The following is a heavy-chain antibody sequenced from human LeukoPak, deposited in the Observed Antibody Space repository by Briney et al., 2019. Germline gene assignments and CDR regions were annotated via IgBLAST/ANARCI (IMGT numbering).Heavy chain of an antibody. J-gene: IGHJ6*03. Sequence: GGSLRLSCAASGFTFSSYAMHWVRQAPGKGLQWVAVIWYDGSNEYYADSVKGRFTISRDNSKNTLYLQMNSLRAEDTAVYYCARDGRKYYDFWSGYFWYMDVWGKGTTVTVSS. CDR2: IWYDGSNE. CDR1: GFTFSSYA. CDR3: ARDGRKYYDFWSGYFWYMDV. V-gene: IGHV3-33*01. D-gene: IGHD3-3*01.